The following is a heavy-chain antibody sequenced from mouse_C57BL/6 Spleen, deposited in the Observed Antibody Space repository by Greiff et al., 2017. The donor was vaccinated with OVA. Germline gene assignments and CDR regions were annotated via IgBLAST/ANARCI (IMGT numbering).Heavy chain of an antibody. Sequence: VHVKQSGPELVKPGASVKIPCKASGYTFTDYNMDWVKQSHGKSLEWIGDINPNNGGTIYNHKFKGKATLTVDKSSSTAYMELRSLTSEDSAVYYCARDYSNGYYYAMDYWGQGTSVTVSS. D-gene: IGHD2-5*01. CDR2: INPNNGGT. CDR1: GYTFTDYN. CDR3: ARDYSNGYYYAMDY. V-gene: IGHV1-18*01. J-gene: IGHJ4*01.